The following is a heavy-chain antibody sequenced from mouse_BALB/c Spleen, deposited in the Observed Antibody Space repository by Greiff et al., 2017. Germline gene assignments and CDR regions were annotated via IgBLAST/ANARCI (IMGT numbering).Heavy chain of an antibody. CDR3: TRYYRYDGDAMDY. CDR1: GYTFTDYE. Sequence: VQLQESGAELVRPGASVTLSCKASGYTFTDYEMHWVKQTPVHGLEWIGAIDPETGGTAYNQKFKGKATLTADKSSSTAYMELRSLTSEDSAVYYCTRYYRYDGDAMDYWGQGTSVTVSS. CDR2: IDPETGGT. V-gene: IGHV1-15*01. D-gene: IGHD2-14*01. J-gene: IGHJ4*01.